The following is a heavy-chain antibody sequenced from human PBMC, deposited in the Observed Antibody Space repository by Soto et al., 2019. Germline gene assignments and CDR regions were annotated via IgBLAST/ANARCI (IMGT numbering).Heavy chain of an antibody. Sequence: SETLSLTCTVSGGSISSYYWSWIRQPPGKGLEWIGYINYSGSTNYNPSLKSRVTISVDTSKNQFSLKLSSVTAADTAVYYCARALGPQLVSNWFDPWGQGTLVTVSS. CDR1: GGSISSYY. J-gene: IGHJ5*02. CDR2: INYSGST. V-gene: IGHV4-59*01. CDR3: ARALGPQLVSNWFDP. D-gene: IGHD6-6*01.